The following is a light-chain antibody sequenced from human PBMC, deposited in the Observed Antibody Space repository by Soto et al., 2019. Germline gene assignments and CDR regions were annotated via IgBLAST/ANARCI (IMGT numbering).Light chain of an antibody. CDR3: QQYRSWPRT. CDR1: QSVDIN. V-gene: IGKV3-15*01. CDR2: GAS. J-gene: IGKJ1*01. Sequence: EIVLTQSPATLSLTPGERVTLSCRASQSVDINLAWYQQKPGQAPRLLIYGASTRATDMSGTFSGRGSGTEFTLTISNVRPEDFAVYYCQQYRSWPRTFGQGSKVDI.